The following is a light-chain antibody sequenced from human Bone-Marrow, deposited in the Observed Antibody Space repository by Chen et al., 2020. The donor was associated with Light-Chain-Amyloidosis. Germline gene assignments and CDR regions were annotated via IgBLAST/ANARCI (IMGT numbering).Light chain of an antibody. V-gene: IGLV6-57*01. J-gene: IGLJ3*02. CDR3: QSYQGSSQGV. CDR1: SGSIATNY. CDR2: EDD. Sequence: NFMLTQPHSVLESPGKTVIISCTRSSGSIATNYVQWYQQRPGSSPTTVIYEDDQRPSGVPDRFSGSIDRSSNSASLTISGLKTEYEADYYCQSYQGSSQGVFGGGTKLTVL.